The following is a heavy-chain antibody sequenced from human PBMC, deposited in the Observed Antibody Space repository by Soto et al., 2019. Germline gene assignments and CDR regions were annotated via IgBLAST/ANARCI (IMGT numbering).Heavy chain of an antibody. Sequence: SETLSLTCAVYGGSFSGYYWSWIRQPPGKGLEWIGEINHSGSTNYNPSLKSRVTISVDTSKNQFSLKLSSVTAADTAVYYCARDRYSSSWFKGYWFDPWGQGTLVTVS. CDR2: INHSGST. V-gene: IGHV4-34*01. J-gene: IGHJ5*02. CDR1: GGSFSGYY. CDR3: ARDRYSSSWFKGYWFDP. D-gene: IGHD6-13*01.